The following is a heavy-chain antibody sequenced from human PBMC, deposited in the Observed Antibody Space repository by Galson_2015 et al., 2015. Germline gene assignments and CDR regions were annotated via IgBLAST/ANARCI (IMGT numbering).Heavy chain of an antibody. CDR1: GYTFTSYD. CDR2: MNPNSGNT. D-gene: IGHD2-15*01. V-gene: IGHV1-8*01. CDR3: ARGHCSGGSCYPSWYFDL. J-gene: IGHJ2*01. Sequence: SVKVSCKASGYTFTSYDINWVRQATGQGLEWMGWMNPNSGNTGYAQKFQGRVTMTRNTSISTAYMELSSLRSEDTAVYYCARGHCSGGSCYPSWYFDLWGRGTLVTVSS.